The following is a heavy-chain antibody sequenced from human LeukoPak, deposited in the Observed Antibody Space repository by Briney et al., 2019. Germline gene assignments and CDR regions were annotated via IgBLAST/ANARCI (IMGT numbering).Heavy chain of an antibody. CDR3: AKDRHPARTDGYYYDF. Sequence: GSLRLSCAASAFTFSSYGMHWVRQAPGKGLEWVAVISYDANVKNYADSVKGRFTISRDNSKNTLFLQMNSLRGEDTAVYYCAKDRHPARTDGYYYDFWGQGTLVTVSS. CDR2: ISYDANVK. D-gene: IGHD3-3*01. V-gene: IGHV3-30*18. J-gene: IGHJ4*02. CDR1: AFTFSSYG.